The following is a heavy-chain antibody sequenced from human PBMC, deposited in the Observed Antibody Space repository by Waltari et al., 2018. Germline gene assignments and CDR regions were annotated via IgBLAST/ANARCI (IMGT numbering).Heavy chain of an antibody. V-gene: IGHV3-33*01. D-gene: IGHD5-18*01. Sequence: QVQLVESGGGVVQPGRSLRLSCAASGFTFSSYGMHWVRQAPGKGLEWVAVIWYDGSNKYYADSVKGRFTISRDNSKNTLYLQMNSLRAEDTAVYYCATGGLGGSGLDYWGQGTLVTVSS. CDR1: GFTFSSYG. CDR3: ATGGLGGSGLDY. CDR2: IWYDGSNK. J-gene: IGHJ4*02.